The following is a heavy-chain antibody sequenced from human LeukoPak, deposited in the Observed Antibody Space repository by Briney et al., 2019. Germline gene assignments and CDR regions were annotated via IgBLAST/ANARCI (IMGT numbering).Heavy chain of an antibody. CDR2: IKQGGSEK. V-gene: IGHV3-7*01. D-gene: IGHD1-14*01. Sequence: GGSLRLSCAASGFTFSSYWMSWVRQAPGKGLEWVANIKQGGSEKYYVDSVKGRFTISRDNAKNSLYLQMNSLRAEDTAVYYCASRPLVYLFDYWGQGTLVTVSS. J-gene: IGHJ4*02. CDR3: ASRPLVYLFDY. CDR1: GFTFSSYW.